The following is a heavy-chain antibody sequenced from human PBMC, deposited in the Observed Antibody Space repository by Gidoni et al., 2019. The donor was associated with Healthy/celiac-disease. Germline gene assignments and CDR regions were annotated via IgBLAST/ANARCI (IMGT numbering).Heavy chain of an antibody. CDR2: INHSGST. D-gene: IGHD3-22*01. CDR3: ARGIPYYYDSSGYYSL. J-gene: IGHJ4*02. Sequence: QVQLQQWGAGLLTPSETLSLTCAVYGGSFSGYYWSWIRQPPGKGLEWIGEINHSGSTNYNPSLKSRVTISVDTSKNQFSLKLSSVTAADTAVYYCARGIPYYYDSSGYYSLWGKGTLVTVSS. CDR1: GGSFSGYY. V-gene: IGHV4-34*01.